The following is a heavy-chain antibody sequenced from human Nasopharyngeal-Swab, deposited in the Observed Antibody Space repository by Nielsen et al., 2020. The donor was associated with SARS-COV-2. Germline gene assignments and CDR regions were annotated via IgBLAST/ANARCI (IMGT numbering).Heavy chain of an antibody. CDR3: ARDMSSSWYYYFGMDV. CDR1: GFTFSSYA. CDR2: ISYDGSNK. Sequence: GESLKISCAASGFTFSSYAMHWVRQAPGKGLEWVAVISYDGSNKYYADSVKGRFTISRDNAKKSLYLQMNSLRPEDTALYYCARDMSSSWYYYFGMDVWGQGTTVTVSS. D-gene: IGHD6-13*01. J-gene: IGHJ6*02. V-gene: IGHV3-30-3*01.